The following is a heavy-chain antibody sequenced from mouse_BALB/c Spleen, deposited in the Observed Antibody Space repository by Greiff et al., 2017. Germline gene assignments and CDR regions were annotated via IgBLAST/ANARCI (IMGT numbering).Heavy chain of an antibody. CDR1: GFSLTSYG. V-gene: IGHV2-4-1*01. CDR3: ARGGYGNYERDYAMDY. CDR2: IWSGGST. D-gene: IGHD2-1*01. J-gene: IGHJ4*01. Sequence: QVQLQQSGPGLVQPSQSLSITCTVSGFSLTSYGVHWVRQSPGKGLEWLGVIWSGGSTDYNAAFISRLSISKDNSKSQVFFKMNSLQADDTAIYYCARGGYGNYERDYAMDYWGQGTSVTVSS.